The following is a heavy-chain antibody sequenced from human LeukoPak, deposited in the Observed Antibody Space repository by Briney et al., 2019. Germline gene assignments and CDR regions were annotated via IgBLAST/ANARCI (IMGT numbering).Heavy chain of an antibody. CDR2: MNPNSGNT. CDR1: GYTFTSYD. D-gene: IGHD6-6*01. V-gene: IGHV1-8*01. CDR3: ARDPSSSVDY. Sequence: GASVTVSCKASGYTFTSYDINWVRQAPGQGLEWMGWMNPNSGNTGYAQKFQGRVTMTRDTSISTAYMELSRLRSDDTAVYYCARDPSSSVDYWGQGTLVTVSS. J-gene: IGHJ4*02.